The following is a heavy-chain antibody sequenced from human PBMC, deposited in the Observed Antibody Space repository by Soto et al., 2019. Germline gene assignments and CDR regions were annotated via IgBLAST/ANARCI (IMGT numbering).Heavy chain of an antibody. CDR2: ISSDGGTI. Sequence: TGGSLRLSCAASGFTFSNYAMNWVRQAPGKELEWISYISSDGGTIYYADSVRGRFTISRDNAKSSLYLQMHSLGAEDTALYYCARGPISNDHYFDYWGQGALVTVSS. D-gene: IGHD2-21*01. CDR1: GFTFSNYA. V-gene: IGHV3-48*01. J-gene: IGHJ4*02. CDR3: ARGPISNDHYFDY.